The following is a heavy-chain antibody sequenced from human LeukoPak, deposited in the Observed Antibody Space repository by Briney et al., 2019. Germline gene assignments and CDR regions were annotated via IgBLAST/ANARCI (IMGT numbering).Heavy chain of an antibody. CDR3: ARHTDKTGSYSL. D-gene: IGHD1-26*01. V-gene: IGHV4-59*08. J-gene: IGHJ4*02. CDR2: ISYSGST. CDR1: GGSISSYY. Sequence: SETLSFTCTVSGGSISSYYWSRIRQPPGKGLEWIGCISYSGSTNYNPSLKSRVTISVDTSKNQFSLKLSSVTAADTAMYYCARHTDKTGSYSLWGQGTLVTVSS.